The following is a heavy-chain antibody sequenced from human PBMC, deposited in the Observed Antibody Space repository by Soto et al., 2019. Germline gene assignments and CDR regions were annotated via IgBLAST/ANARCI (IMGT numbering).Heavy chain of an antibody. CDR1: GGSISSGGYS. CDR3: ARDYYGMDV. Sequence: PSETLSLTCTVSGGSISSGGYSWTWLRQSPGKGLEWIGYTYQSGSAFYNPSLKSRFTISVDRSKNQFSLNLTSVTAADTAVYYCARDYYGMDVWGQGTTVTVSS. J-gene: IGHJ6*02. CDR2: TYQSGSA. V-gene: IGHV4-30-2*06.